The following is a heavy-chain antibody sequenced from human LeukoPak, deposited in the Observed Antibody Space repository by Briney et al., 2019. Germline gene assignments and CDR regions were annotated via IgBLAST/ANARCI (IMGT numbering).Heavy chain of an antibody. J-gene: IGHJ4*02. CDR1: GFTFSSYS. CDR3: ASLSGGDFWSGYYRY. V-gene: IGHV3-48*04. CDR2: ISSSSSTI. Sequence: PGGSLRLSCAASGFTFSSYSMNWVRQAPGKGLEWVSYISSSSSTIYYADSVKGRFTISRDNAKNSLYLQVNSLRAEDTAVYYCASLSGGDFWSGYYRYWGQGTLVTVSS. D-gene: IGHD3-3*01.